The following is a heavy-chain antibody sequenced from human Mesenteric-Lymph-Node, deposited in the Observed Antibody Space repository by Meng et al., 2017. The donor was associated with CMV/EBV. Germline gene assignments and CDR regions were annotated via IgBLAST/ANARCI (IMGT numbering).Heavy chain of an antibody. CDR1: GYTFTGYF. Sequence: SGYTFTGYFLQWVRQAPGQGLEWMGWINPNSGATTYAQKYQGRVTLTRDTSISTAYLDLSRLTSDDTAVYYCAREELVMMDPHFDSWGQGTLVTVSS. CDR2: INPNSGAT. D-gene: IGHD3-16*01. V-gene: IGHV1-2*02. J-gene: IGHJ5*01. CDR3: AREELVMMDPHFDS.